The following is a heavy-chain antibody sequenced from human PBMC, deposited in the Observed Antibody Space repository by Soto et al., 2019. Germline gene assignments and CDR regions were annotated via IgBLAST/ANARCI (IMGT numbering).Heavy chain of an antibody. V-gene: IGHV3-23*01. D-gene: IGHD7-27*01. Sequence: SGGSLRLSCAASGFPFSIFAMSWVRQSPGKGLEWVSTISGSGGSTYYADAVKGRFTISRDNSMDTLFLQMKSLRVEDTAIYYCAKEVSLGSTVDLGYWGQGTLVTVSS. CDR3: AKEVSLGSTVDLGY. CDR1: GFPFSIFA. CDR2: ISGSGGST. J-gene: IGHJ4*02.